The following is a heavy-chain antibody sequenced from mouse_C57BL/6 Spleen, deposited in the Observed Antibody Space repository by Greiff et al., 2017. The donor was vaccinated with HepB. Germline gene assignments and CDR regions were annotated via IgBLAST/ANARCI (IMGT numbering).Heavy chain of an antibody. CDR1: GYTFTDYY. V-gene: IGHV1-76*01. CDR2: IYPGSGNT. CDR3: ARSGTGTPGWYYDV. J-gene: IGHJ1*03. Sequence: QVQLQQSGAELVRPGASVKLSCKASGYTFTDYYINWVKQRPGQGLEWIARIYPGSGNTYYNEKFKGKATLTAEKSSSTAYMQLSSLTSEDSAVYFCARSGTGTPGWYYDVWGTGTTVTVSS. D-gene: IGHD4-1*01.